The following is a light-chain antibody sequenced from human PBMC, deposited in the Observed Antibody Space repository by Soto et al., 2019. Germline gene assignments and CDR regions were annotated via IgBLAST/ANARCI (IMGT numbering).Light chain of an antibody. CDR3: QQYNNWPFT. CDR1: PSVSSN. J-gene: IGKJ4*01. V-gene: IGKV3-15*01. Sequence: ELVMTQSPATLSVSPGERATLYGRASPSVSSNLAWYQQKPVKAPRLLIYGASTRSTGIPARFSGSGSGPACTLTSSSLQSADFAVYYGQQYNNWPFTFGGGTKVVIK. CDR2: GAS.